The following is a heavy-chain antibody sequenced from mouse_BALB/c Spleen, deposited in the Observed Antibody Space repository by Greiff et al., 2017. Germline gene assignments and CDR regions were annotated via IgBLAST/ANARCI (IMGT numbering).Heavy chain of an antibody. CDR1: GYSFTSGY. V-gene: IGHV3-8*02. D-gene: IGHD4-1*01. J-gene: IGHJ2*01. CDR2: ISYSGST. Sequence: EVQLQESGASLVKPSQSLSLSCSASGYSFTSGYLNWVRQFPGNKLEYMGYISYSGSTYYNPSLKSRISITRDTSKNQYYLQLNSVTTEDKATDYGDRGGTGFDYGGQGTTVTVSS. CDR3: DRGGTGFDY.